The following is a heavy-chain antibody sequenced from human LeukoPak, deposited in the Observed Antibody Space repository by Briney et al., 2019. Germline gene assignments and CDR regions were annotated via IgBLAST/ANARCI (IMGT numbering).Heavy chain of an antibody. D-gene: IGHD6-19*01. CDR1: GFTFSSYA. J-gene: IGHJ4*02. Sequence: PGRSLRLSCAASGFTFSSYAMHWVRKAPGKGLEWVAVISYDGSNKYYADSVKRRFTISRDKSKNTLYLQMNSLRVEDTALYYCAKDKIALAGTPIPYFDYWGQGTLVTVSS. V-gene: IGHV3-30-3*01. CDR3: AKDKIALAGTPIPYFDY. CDR2: ISYDGSNK.